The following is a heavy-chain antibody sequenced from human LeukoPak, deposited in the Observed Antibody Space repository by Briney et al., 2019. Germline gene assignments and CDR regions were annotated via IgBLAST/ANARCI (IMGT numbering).Heavy chain of an antibody. CDR3: ARHSSSWYREYFQR. D-gene: IGHD6-13*01. Sequence: SVKVPCKASGGTFSSYAISWVRQAPGQGLEWMGGIIPIFGTANYAQKFQGRVTITADESTSTAYMELSSLRSEDTAVYYCARHSSSWYREYFQRWGQGTLVTVSS. CDR2: IIPIFGTA. V-gene: IGHV1-69*01. CDR1: GGTFSSYA. J-gene: IGHJ1*01.